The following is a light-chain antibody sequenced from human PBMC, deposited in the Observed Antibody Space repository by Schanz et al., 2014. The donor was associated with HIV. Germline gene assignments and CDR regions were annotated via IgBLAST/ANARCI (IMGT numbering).Light chain of an antibody. CDR2: WAS. V-gene: IGKV4-1*01. J-gene: IGKJ2*01. CDR1: QSVFYISNNKNY. CDR3: QQYYSIPYT. Sequence: DIVMAQSPDSLAVSLGERATINCKSSQSVFYISNNKNYLAWYQQKPGQPPKLLIYWASTRESGVPDRFNGSGSGTDFTLTITSLQAEDVAVYYCQQYYSIPYTFGQGTKLEIK.